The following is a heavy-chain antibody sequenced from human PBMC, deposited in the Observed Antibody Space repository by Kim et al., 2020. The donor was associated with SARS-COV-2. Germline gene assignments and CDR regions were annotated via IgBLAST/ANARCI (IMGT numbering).Heavy chain of an antibody. D-gene: IGHD5-12*01. Sequence: ASVKVSCKASGYSFTTYAIHWVRQAPGQRPEWMGWINTGNGYTDYSQNLQGRVTFTRDTSATTAYMDLSSLRFEDTAVYYCTREKWPTPFDYWGQGTLVT. J-gene: IGHJ4*02. CDR3: TREKWPTPFDY. CDR1: GYSFTTYA. CDR2: INTGNGYT. V-gene: IGHV1-3*04.